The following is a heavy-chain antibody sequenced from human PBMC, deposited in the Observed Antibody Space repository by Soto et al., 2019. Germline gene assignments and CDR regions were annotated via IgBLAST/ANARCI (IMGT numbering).Heavy chain of an antibody. CDR3: AKESMPEHYGDTLFAY. CDR2: FSAGGRA. CDR1: GFSFSNYA. J-gene: IGHJ4*02. D-gene: IGHD4-17*01. V-gene: IGHV3-23*01. Sequence: QLLESGGGFVQPGGSLRLSCEASGFSFSNYALSWVRQGPGKGLEWVATFSAGGRAYYAAAVRGRFTVAKDTSKTTWELQASSLRGDDTAVYYCAKESMPEHYGDTLFAYWGQGARVIVSS.